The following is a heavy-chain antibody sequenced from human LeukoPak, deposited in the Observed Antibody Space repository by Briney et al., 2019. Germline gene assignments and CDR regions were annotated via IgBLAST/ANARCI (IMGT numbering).Heavy chain of an antibody. CDR3: ARGGSYGPTSYFDY. CDR2: FDPEDGET. Sequence: ASVKVSCKVSGYTLTELSMHWVRQAPGKGLEWMGGFDPEDGETIYAQKFQGRVTMTEDTSTDTAYMELSSLRSDDTAVYYCARGGSYGPTSYFDYWGQGTLVTVSS. CDR1: GYTLTELS. D-gene: IGHD5-18*01. J-gene: IGHJ4*02. V-gene: IGHV1-24*01.